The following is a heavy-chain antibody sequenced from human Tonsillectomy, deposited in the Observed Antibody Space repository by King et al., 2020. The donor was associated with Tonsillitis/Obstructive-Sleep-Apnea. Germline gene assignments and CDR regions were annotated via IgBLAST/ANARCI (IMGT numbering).Heavy chain of an antibody. CDR2: MNPYSGNT. Sequence: QLVQSGAEVKKPGASVKVSCKASGYTFTNYDINWVRQATGQGLEWMGWMNPYSGNTGYAQKFQGRVTMTRNTHISTAYMELSRLRSEDTAVFYCAMGIGSYYAGRDYWGQGTLVTVSS. CDR3: AMGIGSYYAGRDY. V-gene: IGHV1-8*01. D-gene: IGHD1-26*01. J-gene: IGHJ4*02. CDR1: GYTFTNYD.